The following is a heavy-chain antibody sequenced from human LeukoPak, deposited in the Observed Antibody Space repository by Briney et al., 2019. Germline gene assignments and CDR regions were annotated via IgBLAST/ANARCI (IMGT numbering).Heavy chain of an antibody. V-gene: IGHV1-18*01. Sequence: ASVKVSCKASGYTFTSYGISWVRQAPGQGLEWMGWISAYNGNTDYAQKLQGRVTMTTDTSTSTAYMELRSLRSDDTAVYYCARVTQTDYDFDCWGQGTLVTVSS. J-gene: IGHJ4*02. CDR1: GYTFTSYG. CDR2: ISAYNGNT. D-gene: IGHD4-17*01. CDR3: ARVTQTDYDFDC.